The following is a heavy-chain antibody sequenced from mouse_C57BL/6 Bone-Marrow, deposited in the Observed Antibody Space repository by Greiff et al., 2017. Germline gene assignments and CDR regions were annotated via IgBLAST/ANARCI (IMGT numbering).Heavy chain of an antibody. CDR3: STVVDWYFDV. V-gene: IGHV6-3*01. Sequence: VQLKQSGGGLVQPGGSMKLSCVASGFTFSNYWMNWVRQSPEKGLEWVAQIRLKSDNYATHYAESVKGRFTISRDDSKSSVYLQMNNLRAEDTGIYYCSTVVDWYFDVWGTGTTVTVSS. CDR2: IRLKSDNYAT. CDR1: GFTFSNYW. J-gene: IGHJ1*03. D-gene: IGHD1-1*01.